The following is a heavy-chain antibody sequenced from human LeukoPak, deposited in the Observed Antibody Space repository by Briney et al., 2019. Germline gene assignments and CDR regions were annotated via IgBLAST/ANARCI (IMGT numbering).Heavy chain of an antibody. V-gene: IGHV4-34*01. CDR3: ARGVGVYSNYPTYYYYYYMDV. D-gene: IGHD4-11*01. Sequence: SGTLSLTCAVYGGSFSGYYWSWIRQPPGKGLEWIGEINHSGSTNYIPSLKSRVTISVDTSKNQFSLKLSSVTAADTAVYYCARGVGVYSNYPTYYYYYYMDVWGKGTTVTVSS. CDR2: INHSGST. CDR1: GGSFSGYY. J-gene: IGHJ6*03.